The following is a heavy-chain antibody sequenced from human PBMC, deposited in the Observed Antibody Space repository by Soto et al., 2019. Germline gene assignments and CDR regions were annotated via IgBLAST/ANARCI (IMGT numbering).Heavy chain of an antibody. CDR3: AKRNPYGPRGENYYYYYGMDV. V-gene: IGHV3-23*01. Sequence: PGGSLRLSCAASGFTFSSYAMSWVRQAPGKGLEWVSAISGSGGSTYYADSVKGRFTISRDNSKNTLYLQMNSLRAEDTAVYYCAKRNPYGPRGENYYYYYGMDVWGQGTTVTAP. D-gene: IGHD3-16*01. CDR1: GFTFSSYA. J-gene: IGHJ6*02. CDR2: ISGSGGST.